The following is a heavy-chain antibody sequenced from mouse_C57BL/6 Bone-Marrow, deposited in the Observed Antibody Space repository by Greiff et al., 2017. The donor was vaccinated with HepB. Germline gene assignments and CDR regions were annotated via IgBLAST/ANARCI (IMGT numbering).Heavy chain of an antibody. D-gene: IGHD2-4*01. CDR1: GFNIKDYY. CDR3: ASLGDYDQFAY. Sequence: VQLKESGAELVKPGASVKLSCTASGFNIKDYYMHWVKQRTEQGLAWIGRIDPEDGETKYAPKFQGKATITADTSSNPAYLQLSSLTSADTAVYYCASLGDYDQFAYWGQGTLVTVSA. CDR2: IDPEDGET. J-gene: IGHJ3*01. V-gene: IGHV14-2*01.